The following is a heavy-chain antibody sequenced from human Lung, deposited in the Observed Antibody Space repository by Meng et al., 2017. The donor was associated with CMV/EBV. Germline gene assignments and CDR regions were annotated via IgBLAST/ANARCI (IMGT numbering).Heavy chain of an antibody. CDR1: GGSISSSSYY. V-gene: IGHV4-39*07. CDR3: ARDRIPAAISSFDP. CDR2: IYYSGST. J-gene: IGHJ5*02. Sequence: SXTLSLTCTVSGGSISSSSYYWGWIRQPPGKGLEWIGSIYYSGSTYYNPYLKSRVTISVDTSKNQFSLKLSSVTAADTAVYYCARDRIPAAISSFDPWGQGTXVTVSS. D-gene: IGHD2-2*01.